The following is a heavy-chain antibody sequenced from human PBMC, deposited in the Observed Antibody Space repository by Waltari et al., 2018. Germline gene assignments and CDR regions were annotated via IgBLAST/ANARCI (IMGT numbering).Heavy chain of an antibody. CDR1: VDSISSHY. V-gene: IGHV4-59*11. CDR2: VYYSGST. Sequence: QVQLQESGPGLVKPSETLSLTCTVSVDSISSHYWSWIRQPPGKGLEWIGYVYYSGSTNYNPSFESRVTISVDTSKNQFSLTLNSVTAADTAVYYCARSQTGYSSSSCLDNWGQGTLVTVSS. J-gene: IGHJ4*02. D-gene: IGHD6-6*01. CDR3: ARSQTGYSSSSCLDN.